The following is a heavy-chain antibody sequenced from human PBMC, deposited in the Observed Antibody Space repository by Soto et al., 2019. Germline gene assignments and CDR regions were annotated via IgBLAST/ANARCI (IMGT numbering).Heavy chain of an antibody. J-gene: IGHJ6*02. CDR1: GGSISSGGYY. V-gene: IGHV4-31*03. Sequence: SETLSLTCTVSGGSISSGGYYWSWIRQHPGKGLEWIGYIYYSGSTYYNPSLKSRVTISVDTSKNQFSLKLSSVTAADTAVYHCARDYVRRSNSRRGMDVWGQGTTVTVSS. CDR3: ARDYVRRSNSRRGMDV. D-gene: IGHD3-10*02. CDR2: IYYSGST.